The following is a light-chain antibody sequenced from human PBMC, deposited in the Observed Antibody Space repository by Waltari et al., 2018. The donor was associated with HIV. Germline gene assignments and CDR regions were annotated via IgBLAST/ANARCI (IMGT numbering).Light chain of an antibody. CDR1: QDIANH. CDR2: DAS. Sequence: DIHMTQSPSSLSASVGAKITITCQASQDIANHLALYRQKSGKAPELLRYDASNLESGVPSKFTCRASGTTFSLTITALQPEDSATYFCQQFASLPLTFGPGTTVDIK. CDR3: QQFASLPLT. V-gene: IGKV1-33*01. J-gene: IGKJ3*01.